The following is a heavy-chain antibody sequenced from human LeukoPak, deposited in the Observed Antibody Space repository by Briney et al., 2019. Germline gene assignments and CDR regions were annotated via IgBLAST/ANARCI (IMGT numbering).Heavy chain of an antibody. CDR2: IIPIFGTA. J-gene: IGHJ6*03. CDR3: ARDYWSTALITMGYMDV. Sequence: GASVKVSCKASGGTFSSYAISWVRQAPGQGLEWMGGIIPIFGTANYAQKFQGRVTITTDESTSTAYMELSSLRSEDTAVYYCARDYWSTALITMGYMDVWGKGTTVTVSS. D-gene: IGHD3-10*01. CDR1: GGTFSSYA. V-gene: IGHV1-69*05.